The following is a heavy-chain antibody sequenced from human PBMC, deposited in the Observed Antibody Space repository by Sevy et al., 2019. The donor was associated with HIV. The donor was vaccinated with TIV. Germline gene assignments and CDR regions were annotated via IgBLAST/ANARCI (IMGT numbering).Heavy chain of an antibody. V-gene: IGHV1-46*01. CDR3: VRADPAQHFDS. Sequence: ASVKVSCKASGDTFTNNYMHWVRQAPGQGLEWMGIIDPSGGNASYAQKFQGRVSMTRDTSTSTIYLDLSSLRSGDTAVYYCVRADPAQHFDSWGQGTLVTVSS. CDR1: GDTFTNNY. CDR2: IDPSGGNA. J-gene: IGHJ4*02.